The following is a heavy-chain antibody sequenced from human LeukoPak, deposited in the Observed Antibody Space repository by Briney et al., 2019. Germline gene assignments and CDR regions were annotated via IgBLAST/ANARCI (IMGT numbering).Heavy chain of an antibody. CDR3: ARDTFYSNGVYGLDV. CDR2: IYYDGSNK. CDR1: GFIFSSYG. V-gene: IGHV3-33*01. D-gene: IGHD2-8*01. Sequence: GRSLRLSCAASGFIFSSYGTHWVRQAPGKGLEWVAVIYYDGSNKYYADSVRGRFTISRDNSKNTLFLQMSSLRAEDTAVYYCARDTFYSNGVYGLDVWGQGTTVTVSS. J-gene: IGHJ6*02.